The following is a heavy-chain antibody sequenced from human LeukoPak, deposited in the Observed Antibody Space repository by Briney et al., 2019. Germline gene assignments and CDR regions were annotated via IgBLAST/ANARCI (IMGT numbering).Heavy chain of an antibody. CDR1: GFTLSRHW. D-gene: IGHD3-16*01. CDR3: ATDYSYATNW. Sequence: PGWSLRVSCAASGFTLSRHWVHWIRQAPGKGLVWVSRINSDGTNTSYADSVKGRFTVSRDNAKNTLYLQMNSVRAEDTAVYYCATDYSYATNWWGRGTLVTVSS. CDR2: INSDGTNT. V-gene: IGHV3-74*01. J-gene: IGHJ4*02.